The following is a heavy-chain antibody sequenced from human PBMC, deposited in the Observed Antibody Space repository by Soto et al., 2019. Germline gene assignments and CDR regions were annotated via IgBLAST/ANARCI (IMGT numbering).Heavy chain of an antibody. CDR2: IWYDGSNK. V-gene: IGHV3-33*01. CDR3: ARARNGKAYYYYYGMDV. J-gene: IGHJ6*02. Sequence: QVQLVESGGGVVQPGRSLRLSCAASGFTFSSYGMHWVRQAPGKGLEWVAVIWYDGSNKYYADSVKGRFTISRDNSKNTLYLKMNSLRAEDTAVYYCARARNGKAYYYYYGMDVWGQGTTVTVSS. CDR1: GFTFSSYG.